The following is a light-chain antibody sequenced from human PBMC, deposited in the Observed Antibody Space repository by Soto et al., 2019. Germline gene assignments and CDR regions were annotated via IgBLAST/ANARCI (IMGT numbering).Light chain of an antibody. V-gene: IGKV1-39*01. CDR2: AAS. Sequence: DIPMTQSPSSLSVSVGDRVTITCRASESIANYLNWYQQKPGKAPNLLIYAASDLQSGVPSRSSGSGSGTDFTLTISSLQTEDFATYFCQQSYISPYTFGQGTKLDI. CDR1: ESIANY. CDR3: QQSYISPYT. J-gene: IGKJ2*01.